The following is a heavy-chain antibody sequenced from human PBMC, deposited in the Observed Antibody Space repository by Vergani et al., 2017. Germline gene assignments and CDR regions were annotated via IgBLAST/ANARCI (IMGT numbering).Heavy chain of an antibody. J-gene: IGHJ3*02. V-gene: IGHV4-61*02. D-gene: IGHD3-22*01. Sequence: QVQLQESGPGLVKTSQTLSLTCTVSGGSISSGSYHWSWIRQPAGKGLEWLGRSYTSGSTNYNPSLRSRVTISVDTSKNQFSLKLSSVTAADTAVYYCGRSTIDYYDSSSYKNYAFDIWGQGTMVTVSS. CDR2: SYTSGST. CDR1: GGSISSGSYH. CDR3: GRSTIDYYDSSSYKNYAFDI.